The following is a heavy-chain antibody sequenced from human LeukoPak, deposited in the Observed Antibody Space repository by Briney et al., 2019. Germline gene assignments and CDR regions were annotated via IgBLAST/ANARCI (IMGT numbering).Heavy chain of an antibody. Sequence: SVKVSCKASGGTFSSYAISWVRQAPGQGLEWMGGIIPIFGTANYAQKFQGRVTITTDESTSIAYMELSSLRSEDTAVYYCARFSPAGYSSSWIFPATWGQGTLVTVSS. V-gene: IGHV1-69*05. D-gene: IGHD6-13*01. CDR3: ARFSPAGYSSSWIFPAT. J-gene: IGHJ5*02. CDR1: GGTFSSYA. CDR2: IIPIFGTA.